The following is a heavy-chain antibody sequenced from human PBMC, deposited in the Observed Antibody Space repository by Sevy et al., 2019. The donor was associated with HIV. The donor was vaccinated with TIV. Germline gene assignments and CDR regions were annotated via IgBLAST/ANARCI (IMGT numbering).Heavy chain of an antibody. CDR3: AREPSLLYGSGSYPAY. V-gene: IGHV3-33*01. D-gene: IGHD3-10*01. CDR2: IWYYGSNK. J-gene: IGHJ4*02. Sequence: GGSLRLSCAASGFTFSSYGMHWVRQAPGKGLEWVAVIWYYGSNKYYADSVKGRFTISRDNSKNTLYLQMNSLRAEDTAVYYCAREPSLLYGSGSYPAYWGQGTLVTVSS. CDR1: GFTFSSYG.